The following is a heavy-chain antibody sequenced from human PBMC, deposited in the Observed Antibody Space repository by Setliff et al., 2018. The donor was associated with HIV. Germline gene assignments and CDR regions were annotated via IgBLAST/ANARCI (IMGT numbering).Heavy chain of an antibody. CDR2: LNPSGDST. D-gene: IGHD2-21*01. J-gene: IGHJ6*02. CDR3: ARRSIVGSTRGYYYYALDV. CDR1: GYTFTSYY. V-gene: IGHV1-46*01. Sequence: ASVKVSCKASGYTFTSYYVHWVRQAPGQGLEWMGILNPSGDSTAYAQKVQGRVTMTTHTPTNTAYMELRSLRSDDTAVYYCARRSIVGSTRGYYYYALDVWGQGTTVTVSS.